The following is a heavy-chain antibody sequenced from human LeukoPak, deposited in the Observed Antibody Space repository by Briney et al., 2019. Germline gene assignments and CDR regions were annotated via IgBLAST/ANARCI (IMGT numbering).Heavy chain of an antibody. D-gene: IGHD3-22*01. CDR2: IYTSGST. Sequence: SETLSLTCTVSGGSISSGGYYWSWIRQPAGKGLEWIGRIYTSGSTNYNPSLKSRVTMSVDTSKNQFSLKLSSVTAADTAVYYCARDRTGDSSGYRVFDAFDIWGQGTMVTVSS. V-gene: IGHV4-61*02. J-gene: IGHJ3*02. CDR1: GGSISSGGYY. CDR3: ARDRTGDSSGYRVFDAFDI.